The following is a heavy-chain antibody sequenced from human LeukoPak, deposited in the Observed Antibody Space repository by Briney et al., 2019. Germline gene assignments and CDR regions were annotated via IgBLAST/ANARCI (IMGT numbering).Heavy chain of an antibody. CDR1: GGAFSSSA. V-gene: IGHV1-69*05. Sequence: SVKVSCKASGGAFSSSAISWVRQAPGQGLEWMGRIIPIFGTANYAQKFQGRVTITTDESTSTAYMVLSSLRSEDTAVYYCARDTPYCGGDCYFSWGQGTLVTVSS. CDR3: ARDTPYCGGDCYFS. J-gene: IGHJ5*02. D-gene: IGHD2-21*02. CDR2: IIPIFGTA.